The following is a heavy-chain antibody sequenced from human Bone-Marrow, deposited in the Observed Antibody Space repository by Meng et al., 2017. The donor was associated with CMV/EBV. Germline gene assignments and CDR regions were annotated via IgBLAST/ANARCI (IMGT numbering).Heavy chain of an antibody. V-gene: IGHV3-74*01. CDR1: GFTFSRYW. D-gene: IGHD3-3*01. Sequence: GGSLRLSCEGSGFTFSRYWMHWVRQAPGKGLVWVSRVSSDGSSTTYADPVKGRSTISRDNTKNTVYLQLNSLRAEDTAVYYCARDRLSPRYDYTSASSEAIHGVDVWGQGNTVTVSS. CDR2: VSSDGSST. J-gene: IGHJ6*02. CDR3: ARDRLSPRYDYTSASSEAIHGVDV.